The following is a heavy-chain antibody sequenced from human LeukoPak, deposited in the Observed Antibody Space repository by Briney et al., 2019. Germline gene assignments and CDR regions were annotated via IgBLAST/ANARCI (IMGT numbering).Heavy chain of an antibody. J-gene: IGHJ6*02. V-gene: IGHV3-23*01. CDR1: GFTFSSYA. D-gene: IGHD3-10*01. Sequence: PGGSLRLSCAASGFTFSSYAMSRVRQAPGEGLEWVSAISGSGGRTYFADSVKGRFTISRDNSKHTLYLQMNSLRAEDTAVYYCAKDAYYYGSGKTFGYYYGMDVWGQGTTVTVSS. CDR2: ISGSGGRT. CDR3: AKDAYYYGSGKTFGYYYGMDV.